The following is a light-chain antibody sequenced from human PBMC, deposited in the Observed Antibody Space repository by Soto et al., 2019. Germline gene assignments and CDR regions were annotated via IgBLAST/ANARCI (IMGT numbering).Light chain of an antibody. CDR3: PAWDASLNGLYV. J-gene: IGLJ1*01. CDR1: SSTRGRIS. CDR2: SDY. V-gene: IGLV1-44*01. Sequence: QSVLTQPPSASGTPGQRVTISCSGSSSTRGRISVDWYQHPPGTAPKLLIYSDYQRPPVVPDRFSGCKSGTSASLASSGLKSEDDADDNGPAWDASLNGLYVFGTGTKLTVL.